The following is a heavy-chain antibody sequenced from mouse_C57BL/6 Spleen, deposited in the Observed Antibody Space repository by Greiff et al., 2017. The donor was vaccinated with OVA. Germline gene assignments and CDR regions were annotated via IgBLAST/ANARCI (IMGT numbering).Heavy chain of an antibody. D-gene: IGHD1-1*01. V-gene: IGHV5-2*01. Sequence: EVKLMESGGGLVQPGESLKLSCESNEYEFPSHDMSWVRKTPEKRLELVSAINSDGGSTYYPDTMERRFIISRDNTKKTLYLQMSSLRSEDTALYYCARGHYYGSSYWYFDVWGTGTTVTVSS. J-gene: IGHJ1*03. CDR3: ARGHYYGSSYWYFDV. CDR1: EYEFPSHD. CDR2: INSDGGST.